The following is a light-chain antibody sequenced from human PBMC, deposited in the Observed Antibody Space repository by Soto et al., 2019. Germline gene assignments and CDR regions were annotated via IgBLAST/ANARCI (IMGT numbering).Light chain of an antibody. J-gene: IGLJ1*01. CDR1: SSNIGAGCE. CDR2: GNT. V-gene: IGLV1-40*01. Sequence: LTQPPSVSGAPGQRVTISCTGCSSNIGAGCEVHWYQHLPGKAPKLLIYGNTNRPSGVPDRFSGSKSGTSASLAITGLQAEDEADDYCQSDDSSLSASYVFGGGTKVTVL. CDR3: QSDDSSLSASYV.